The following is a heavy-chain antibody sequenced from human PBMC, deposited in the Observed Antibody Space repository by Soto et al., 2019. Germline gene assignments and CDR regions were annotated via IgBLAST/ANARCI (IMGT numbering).Heavy chain of an antibody. CDR1: GGSISSGGYY. CDR3: ARGGSYGSYYDILTGYSLYYFDY. V-gene: IGHV4-31*03. CDR2: IYYSGST. J-gene: IGHJ4*02. D-gene: IGHD3-9*01. Sequence: PSETLSLTCTVSGGSISSGGYYWSWIRQHPGKGLEWIGYIYYSGSTYYNPSLKSRVTISVDTSKNQFSLKLSSVTAADTAVYYCARGGSYGSYYDILTGYSLYYFDYWGQGTLVTVSS.